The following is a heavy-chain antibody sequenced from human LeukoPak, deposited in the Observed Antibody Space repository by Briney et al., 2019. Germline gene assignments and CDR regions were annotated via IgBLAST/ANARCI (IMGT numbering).Heavy chain of an antibody. V-gene: IGHV1-69*05. Sequence: SVKVSCKASGGTFSSYAISWVRQAPGQGLEWMGGIIPIFGTANYAQKFQGRVTITMDESTSTAYMELSSLRSEDTAVYYCARESVRIAAAERGYFDYWGQGTLVTVSS. D-gene: IGHD6-13*01. J-gene: IGHJ4*02. CDR1: GGTFSSYA. CDR3: ARESVRIAAAERGYFDY. CDR2: IIPIFGTA.